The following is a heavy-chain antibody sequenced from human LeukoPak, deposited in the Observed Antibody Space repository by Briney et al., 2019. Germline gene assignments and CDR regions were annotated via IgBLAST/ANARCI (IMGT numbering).Heavy chain of an antibody. CDR1: GGSFSGYY. CDR2: ISYSGNT. D-gene: IGHD2-8*02. V-gene: IGHV4-34*01. CDR3: ARHCCTGPSKRVFDF. Sequence: ASETLSLTCAVYGGSFSGYYWSWIRQPPGKGLEWIGTISYSGNTDYNPSLRSRVAVSVDTSNNQFSLRLSSVTAADTAVYHCARHCCTGPSKRVFDFWGQGTMVTVSS. J-gene: IGHJ3*01.